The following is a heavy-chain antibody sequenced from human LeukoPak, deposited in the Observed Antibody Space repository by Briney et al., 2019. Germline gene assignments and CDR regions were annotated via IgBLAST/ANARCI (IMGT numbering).Heavy chain of an antibody. CDR2: IYYSGST. CDR3: ARLGVLRVLDY. CDR1: GGSINNYY. Sequence: SETLSLTCTVSGGSINNYYWSWIRQPPGKGLEWIAYIYYSGSTNYNPSLKSRVTISLDTSKNQFSLKLGSVTAADTAVYYCARLGVLRVLDYWGQGTLVTVSS. D-gene: IGHD3-10*01. J-gene: IGHJ4*02. V-gene: IGHV4-59*08.